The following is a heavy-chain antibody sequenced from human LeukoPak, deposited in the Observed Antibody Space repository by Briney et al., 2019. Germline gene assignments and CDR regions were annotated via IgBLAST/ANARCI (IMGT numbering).Heavy chain of an antibody. CDR2: IYYSGST. D-gene: IGHD2-15*01. J-gene: IGHJ4*02. Sequence: SETLSLTCTVSGGSISSYYWSWIRQPPGKGLEWIGCIYYSGSTNYNPSLKSRVTISVDTSKDQFSLKLSSVTAADTAVYYCARAPIPGYCSGGSCLGYFNYWGQGTLVTVSS. V-gene: IGHV4-59*01. CDR1: GGSISSYY. CDR3: ARAPIPGYCSGGSCLGYFNY.